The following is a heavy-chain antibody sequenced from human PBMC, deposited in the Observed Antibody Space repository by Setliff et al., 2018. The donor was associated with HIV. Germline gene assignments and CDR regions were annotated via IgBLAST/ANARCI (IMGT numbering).Heavy chain of an antibody. J-gene: IGHJ4*02. Sequence: ASVKVSCKAFGYTFINYGISWVRQAPGQGLEWMGWISAYNGNTNYPQKLQDRVTMTTDTSTSTAYMELRSLRSDDTAVYYCARDGYYYGSGSYSSFDCWGQGTLVTVSS. D-gene: IGHD3-10*01. CDR3: ARDGYYYGSGSYSSFDC. CDR2: ISAYNGNT. CDR1: GYTFINYG. V-gene: IGHV1-18*01.